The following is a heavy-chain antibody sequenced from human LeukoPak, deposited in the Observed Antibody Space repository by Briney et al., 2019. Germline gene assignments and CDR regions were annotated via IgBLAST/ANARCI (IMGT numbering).Heavy chain of an antibody. CDR3: ARETDNTWAYAFDI. CDR2: ISSSSTYI. Sequence: GGSLRLSCAASGFTFSTYSMNWVRQAPGKGLEWVSSISSSSTYIYYADSVKGRFTISRDNAKNSLYLQMNSLRAEDTAVYYCARETDNTWAYAFDIWGQGTMVTVSS. CDR1: GFTFSTYS. D-gene: IGHD1-14*01. V-gene: IGHV3-21*01. J-gene: IGHJ3*02.